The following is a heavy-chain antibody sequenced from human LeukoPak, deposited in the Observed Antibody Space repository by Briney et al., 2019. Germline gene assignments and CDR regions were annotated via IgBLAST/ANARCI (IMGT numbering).Heavy chain of an antibody. Sequence: SETLSLTCAVYGGSFSGYYWSWIRQPPGEGLEWIGEINHSGSTNYNPSLKSRVTISVDTSKNQFSLKLSSVTAADTAVYYCARGGIAARQEYWGQGTLSPSPQ. CDR1: GGSFSGYY. CDR3: ARGGIAARQEY. CDR2: INHSGST. D-gene: IGHD6-6*01. J-gene: IGHJ4*02. V-gene: IGHV4-34*01.